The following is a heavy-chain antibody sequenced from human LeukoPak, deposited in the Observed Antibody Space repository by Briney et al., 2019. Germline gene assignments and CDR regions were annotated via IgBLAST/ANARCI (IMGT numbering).Heavy chain of an antibody. V-gene: IGHV3-48*03. Sequence: GGSLRLSCAASGFAFSSYEMNWVRQAPGKGLEWVSYISSSGSTIYYADSVKGRFTISRDNAKNSLYLQMNSLRAEDTAVYYCATLVIAATPYYYYYGMDVWGQGTTVTVSS. J-gene: IGHJ6*02. CDR2: ISSSGSTI. D-gene: IGHD2-15*01. CDR3: ATLVIAATPYYYYYGMDV. CDR1: GFAFSSYE.